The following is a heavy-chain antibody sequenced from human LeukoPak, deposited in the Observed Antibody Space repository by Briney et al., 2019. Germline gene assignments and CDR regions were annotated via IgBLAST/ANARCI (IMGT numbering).Heavy chain of an antibody. Sequence: PSQTLSLTCAVSGGSISSGGYSWSWIRQPPGKGLEWIGYIYHSGSTYYNPSLKSRVTISVDTSKNQFSLKLSSVTAADTAVYYCARGREAESGSERKPPSHIAVADPFDYWGQGTLVTVSS. CDR3: ARGREAESGSERKPPSHIAVADPFDY. V-gene: IGHV4-30-2*01. D-gene: IGHD6-19*01. CDR2: IYHSGST. CDR1: GGSISSGGYS. J-gene: IGHJ4*02.